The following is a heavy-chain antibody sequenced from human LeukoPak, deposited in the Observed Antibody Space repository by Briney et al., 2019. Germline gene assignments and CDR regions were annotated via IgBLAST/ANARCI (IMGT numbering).Heavy chain of an antibody. CDR2: IYYSGST. V-gene: IGHV4-61*05. CDR3: ARAPNYYDSSGYFYYFDY. J-gene: IGHJ4*02. D-gene: IGHD3-22*01. Sequence: SETLSLTCTVSGGSISGSSYYWGWIRQPPGKGLEWIGYIYYSGSTNYNPSLKSRVTISVDTSKNQFSLKLSSVTAADTAVYYCARAPNYYDSSGYFYYFDYWGQGTLVTVSS. CDR1: GGSISGSSYY.